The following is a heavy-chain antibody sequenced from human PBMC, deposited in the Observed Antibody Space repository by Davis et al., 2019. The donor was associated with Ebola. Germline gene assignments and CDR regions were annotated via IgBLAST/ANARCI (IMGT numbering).Heavy chain of an antibody. J-gene: IGHJ6*03. Sequence: GESLMTSCAASGFTFSSYAMHWVRQAPGKGLEYVSAISSNGGSTYYADSVKGRFTISRDNSKNTLYLQMGSLRAEDMAVYYCARAVSGYDSNYYYYYYMDVWGKGTTVTVSS. CDR3: ARAVSGYDSNYYYYYYMDV. CDR2: ISSNGGST. CDR1: GFTFSSYA. D-gene: IGHD5-12*01. V-gene: IGHV3-64*02.